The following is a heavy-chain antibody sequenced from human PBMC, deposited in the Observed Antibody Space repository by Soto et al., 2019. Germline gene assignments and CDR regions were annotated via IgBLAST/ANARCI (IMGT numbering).Heavy chain of an antibody. CDR3: ARAGMDTSVGTNWFDP. J-gene: IGHJ5*02. CDR2: IYYSGSA. D-gene: IGHD5-18*01. V-gene: IGHV4-59*01. Sequence: QVQLQESGPGLVKPSETLSLTCTVSGGPMSAYYWTWIRQPPGKRLESIGYIYYSGSANYSPSLKSRVTISIDTSKNQFSLKLNSVTIADTAMYYCARAGMDTSVGTNWFDPWGQGILVTVSS. CDR1: GGPMSAYY.